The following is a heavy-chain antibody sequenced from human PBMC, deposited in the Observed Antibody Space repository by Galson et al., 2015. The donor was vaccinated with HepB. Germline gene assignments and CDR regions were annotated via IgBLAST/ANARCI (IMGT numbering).Heavy chain of an antibody. CDR1: GDSVSSNRAA. Sequence: CAISGDSVSSNRAAWNWIRRSPSRGLEWLGRTYYRSRWYNNYAVSVKSRITINPDTSKNQFSLQLNSVTPEDTAVYYCARTRGYFDLWGRGTLVTVSS. CDR3: ARTRGYFDL. CDR2: TYYRSRWYN. V-gene: IGHV6-1*01. J-gene: IGHJ2*01.